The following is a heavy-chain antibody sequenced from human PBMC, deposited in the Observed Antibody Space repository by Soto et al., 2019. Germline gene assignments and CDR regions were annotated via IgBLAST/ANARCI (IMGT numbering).Heavy chain of an antibody. V-gene: IGHV3-23*01. CDR1: GFTFSTYA. Sequence: GGSLRLSCAASGFTFSTYAMNWVRQAPGKGLEWVSGITSNGDNRYYAESVKGRFTISRDNSKNTLYLQMNSLRAEDTAVYYCANDITIFGVVTDYWGQGT. CDR3: ANDITIFGVVTDY. D-gene: IGHD3-3*01. CDR2: ITSNGDNR. J-gene: IGHJ4*02.